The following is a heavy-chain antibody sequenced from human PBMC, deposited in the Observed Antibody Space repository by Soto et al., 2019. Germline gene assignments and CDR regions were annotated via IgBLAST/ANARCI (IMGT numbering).Heavy chain of an antibody. CDR2: ISSNSAYI. V-gene: IGHV3-21*01. J-gene: IGHJ5*02. CDR3: TRDASRDSGARGWFDP. CDR1: GFTFRSFT. D-gene: IGHD6-25*01. Sequence: PGGSLRLSCAASGFTFRSFTMNWVRQAPGKGLEWVSTISSNSAYIYYTDALRGRFTIPRDNAKDSLHLQRNSLRAEDTAVYYCTRDASRDSGARGWFDPWGPGTLVTVSS.